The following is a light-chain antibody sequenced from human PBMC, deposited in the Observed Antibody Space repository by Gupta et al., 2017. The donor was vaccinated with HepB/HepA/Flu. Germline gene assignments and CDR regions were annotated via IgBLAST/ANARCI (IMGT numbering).Light chain of an antibody. Sequence: DIQMTQSPSSLSASVGDRVTITCRASQSISSYLNWYQQKPGKAPKLLIYAASSLQSGVPSRFSGSGSGTEFTLTISSLQPEDFATYYCQQRDSTLTFGGGTXVEIK. CDR3: QQRDSTLT. J-gene: IGKJ4*01. V-gene: IGKV1-39*01. CDR1: QSISSY. CDR2: AAS.